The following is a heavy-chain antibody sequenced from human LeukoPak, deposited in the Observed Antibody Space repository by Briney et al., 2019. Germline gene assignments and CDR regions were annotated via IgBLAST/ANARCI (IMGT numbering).Heavy chain of an antibody. V-gene: IGHV3-30*02. CDR1: GFTFSSYG. CDR2: IRYDGSNK. D-gene: IGHD2-2*01. Sequence: PGGSLRLSCAASGFTFSSYGMHWVRQAPGKGLEWVAFIRYDGSNKYYADSVKGRFTISRDNSKNTLYLQMNSLRAEDTAVYYCAKVSRRVPQSSSFRGYFDYWGQGTLVTVSS. CDR3: AKVSRRVPQSSSFRGYFDY. J-gene: IGHJ4*02.